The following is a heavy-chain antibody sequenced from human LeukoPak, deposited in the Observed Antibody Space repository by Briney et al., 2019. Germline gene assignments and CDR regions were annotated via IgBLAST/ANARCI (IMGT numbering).Heavy chain of an antibody. CDR3: ASGRSAGATTSAGY. Sequence: GGSLRLSCAASGFTFSSYSMNWVRQAPGKGLEWVSSISSSYSYIYYTDSVKGRFTISRDNAKNSLYLQMNSLRAEDTAVYYCASGRSAGATTSAGYWGQGTLVTVSS. J-gene: IGHJ4*02. V-gene: IGHV3-21*01. D-gene: IGHD1-26*01. CDR2: ISSSYSYI. CDR1: GFTFSSYS.